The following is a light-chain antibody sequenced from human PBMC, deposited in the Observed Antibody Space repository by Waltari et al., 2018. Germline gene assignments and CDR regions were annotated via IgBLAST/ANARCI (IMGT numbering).Light chain of an antibody. J-gene: IGKJ1*01. CDR3: QQRDNWPRT. CDR2: DAS. V-gene: IGKV3-11*01. CDR1: QSISRY. Sequence: IVLTQSPATLSLSPGERAALSCRASQSISRYLAWYQQKPGQAPRLLIYDASNRATGIPAMFSGRGSGTDVTLSITTLEPEDFAVYYCQQRDNWPRTFGQGTRVEV.